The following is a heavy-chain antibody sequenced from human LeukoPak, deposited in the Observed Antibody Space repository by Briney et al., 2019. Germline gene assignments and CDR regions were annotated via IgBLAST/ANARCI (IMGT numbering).Heavy chain of an antibody. CDR3: ASGWFDP. J-gene: IGHJ5*02. V-gene: IGHV3-48*01. CDR2: ISSSSSTI. Sequence: VGSLRLSCAASGFTFSSYNMNLVRQAPGKGLEWVSYISSSSSTIYYADSVKGRFTISRDKAKNSLYLQMNSLRAEDTAVYSCASGWFDPWGQGTLVTVPS. CDR1: GFTFSSYN.